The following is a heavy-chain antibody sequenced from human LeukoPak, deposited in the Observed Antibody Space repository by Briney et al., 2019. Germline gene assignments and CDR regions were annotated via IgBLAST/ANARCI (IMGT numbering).Heavy chain of an antibody. CDR2: IYTSGST. CDR3: ARSVNQIAAGTLGY. CDR1: GGSISSGSYY. D-gene: IGHD6-13*01. J-gene: IGHJ4*02. V-gene: IGHV4-61*02. Sequence: SETLSLTCTVSGGSISSGSYYWSWIRQPAGKGLEWIGRIYTSGSTNYNPSLKSRVTISVDTSKNQFSLKLSSVTAADTAVYYCARSVNQIAAGTLGYWGQGTLVTVSS.